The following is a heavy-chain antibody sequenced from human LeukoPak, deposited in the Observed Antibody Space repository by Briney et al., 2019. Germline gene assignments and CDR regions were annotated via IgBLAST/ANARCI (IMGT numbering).Heavy chain of an antibody. CDR2: ISGSGGST. Sequence: PGGSLRLSCAAFGFTYSSYAMSWVRQAPGKGLEWVAAISGSGGSTYYADSVKGRFTISRDNSKNTLYLQMNSLRAEDTAVYYCTTGGVRFHSYWGQGTLVTVSS. D-gene: IGHD2-8*02. CDR3: TTGGVRFHSY. J-gene: IGHJ4*02. CDR1: GFTYSSYA. V-gene: IGHV3-23*01.